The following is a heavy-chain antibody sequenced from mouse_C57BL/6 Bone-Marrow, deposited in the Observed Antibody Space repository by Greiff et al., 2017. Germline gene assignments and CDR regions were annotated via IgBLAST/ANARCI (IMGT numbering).Heavy chain of an antibody. Sequence: VQLQQSGAELVKPGASVKLSCTASGFNIKDYYIHWVKQRTEKGLEWIGRIDPEDGETKYAPKFQDKATITAATASNTAYLQLSSLTSEDTAVYYCTRSLDYYGTNYWGQGTTLPVSS. J-gene: IGHJ2*01. D-gene: IGHD1-1*01. V-gene: IGHV14-2*01. CDR2: IDPEDGET. CDR1: GFNIKDYY. CDR3: TRSLDYYGTNY.